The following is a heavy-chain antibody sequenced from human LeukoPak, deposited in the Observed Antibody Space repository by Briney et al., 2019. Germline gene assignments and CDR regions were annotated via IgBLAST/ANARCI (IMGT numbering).Heavy chain of an antibody. CDR2: VYFDGGT. CDR1: GGSVTTGTHH. D-gene: IGHD3-16*01. V-gene: IGHV4-39*07. J-gene: IGHJ5*02. CDR3: ARDHYYDGRGRFDP. Sequence: PSETLSLTCSVSGGSVTTGTHHWAWIRQPPGKGLEWIGSVYFDGGTHYNRFLQSRVAISVDTSKNQYSLRLSSVTAADTAVYYRARDHYYDGRGRFDPWGQGILVTVSS.